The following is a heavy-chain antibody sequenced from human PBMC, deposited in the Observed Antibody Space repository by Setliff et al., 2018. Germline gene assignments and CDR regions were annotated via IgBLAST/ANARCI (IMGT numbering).Heavy chain of an antibody. V-gene: IGHV3-30*04. CDR2: ISYDGTIT. D-gene: IGHD3-10*01. CDR1: GGTFSSYA. Sequence: SCKASGGTFSSYAFHWVRQTPGKGLEWVAVISYDGTITHYVDSVKGRFTISRDNSKNTLYLQMNSLRAEDTAVYYCAKGKGPSTRGAQDYWGQGTLVTVSS. J-gene: IGHJ4*02. CDR3: AKGKGPSTRGAQDY.